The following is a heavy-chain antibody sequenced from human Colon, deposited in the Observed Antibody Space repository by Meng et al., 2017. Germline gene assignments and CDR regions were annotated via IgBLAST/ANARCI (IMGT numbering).Heavy chain of an antibody. V-gene: IGHV4-31*03. D-gene: IGHD2-15*01. J-gene: IGHJ4*02. CDR2: SYYSGTT. CDR1: VVRSGGGFY. CDR3: AEGWTRHR. Sequence: QPHDSGPALVNPSDTMPLTCTVSVVRSGGGFYWNWIRQLPGKGLEWIGYSYYSGTTYYNPSLKGRATISVDTPMLQFSLNLTSVTAADTGVYYCAEGWTRHRWGQGTLVTVSS.